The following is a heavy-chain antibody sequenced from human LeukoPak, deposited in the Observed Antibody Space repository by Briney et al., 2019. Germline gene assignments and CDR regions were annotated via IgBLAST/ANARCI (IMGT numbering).Heavy chain of an antibody. CDR3: AHRVGDYFDY. J-gene: IGHJ4*02. V-gene: IGHV4-39*01. CDR2: IYYSGST. D-gene: IGHD5/OR15-5a*01. CDR1: GGSISGNAYY. Sequence: NPSETLSLTCTVSGGSISGNAYYWGWFRQPPGRGLEWIATIYYSGSTYYNPSHKSRVTISVDTSKNRFSLKVTSVTASDTAVYYCAHRVGDYFDYWGQGTLVTVSS.